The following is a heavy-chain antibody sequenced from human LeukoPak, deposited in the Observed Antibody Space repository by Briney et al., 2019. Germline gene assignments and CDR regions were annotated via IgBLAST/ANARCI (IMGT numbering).Heavy chain of an antibody. CDR1: GYTLTSYG. D-gene: IGHD2-2*01. CDR2: ISAYNGNT. Sequence: ASVKVSCKASGYTLTSYGISWVRQAPGQGLEWMGWISAYNGNTNYAQKLQGRVTMTTDTSTSTAYMELRSLRSDDTAVYYCATSERGCSSTSCYVYYYYMDVWGKGTTVTVSS. CDR3: ATSERGCSSTSCYVYYYYMDV. V-gene: IGHV1-18*01. J-gene: IGHJ6*03.